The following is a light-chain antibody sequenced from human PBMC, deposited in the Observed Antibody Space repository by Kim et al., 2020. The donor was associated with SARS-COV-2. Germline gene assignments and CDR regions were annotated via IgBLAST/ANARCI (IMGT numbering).Light chain of an antibody. CDR3: QQLNSYPWT. J-gene: IGKJ1*01. Sequence: DIQLTQSPSFLSASVGDRVTITCRASQGISSYLAWYQQKPGKAPKLLIYAASTLQSGVPSRFSDSGSGTEFTLTISSLQPEDFATYYCQQLNSYPWTFGQGTKVDIK. CDR2: AAS. V-gene: IGKV1-9*01. CDR1: QGISSY.